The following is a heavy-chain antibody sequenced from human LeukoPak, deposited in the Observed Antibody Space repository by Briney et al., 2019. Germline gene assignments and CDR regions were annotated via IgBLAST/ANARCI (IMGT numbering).Heavy chain of an antibody. CDR3: ARGGYYFDY. CDR1: GFTFSSYS. D-gene: IGHD2-15*01. CDR2: ISGSSSTI. V-gene: IGHV3-48*01. J-gene: IGHJ4*02. Sequence: LAGGSLRLSCAASGFTFSSYSMNWVRQAPGKGLEWVSYISGSSSTIYYADSVKGRFTISRDNAKNSLYLQMNSLRAEDTAVYYCARGGYYFDYWGQGTLVTVSS.